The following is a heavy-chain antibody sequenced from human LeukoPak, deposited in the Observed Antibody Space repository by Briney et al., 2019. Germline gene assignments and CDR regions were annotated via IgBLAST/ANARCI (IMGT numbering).Heavy chain of an antibody. D-gene: IGHD1-1*01. CDR3: ARDPGGNDDVY. CDR2: IIPILGIA. V-gene: IGHV1-69*04. J-gene: IGHJ4*02. Sequence: SVKVSCKASGGTFSSYTISWVRQAPGQGLEWMGRIIPILGIANYAQKFQGRVTITADKSTSTAYMELSSLKSEDTAVYYCARDPGGNDDVYWGQGTLVTVSS. CDR1: GGTFSSYT.